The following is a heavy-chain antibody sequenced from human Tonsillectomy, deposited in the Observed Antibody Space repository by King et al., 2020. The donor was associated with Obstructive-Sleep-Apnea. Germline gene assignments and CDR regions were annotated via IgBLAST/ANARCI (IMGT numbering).Heavy chain of an antibody. CDR1: GFTFSSYG. CDR3: AKAWTVTTLQCACDY. J-gene: IGHJ4*02. D-gene: IGHD4-17*01. Sequence: VQLVESGGGVVQPGRSLRLSCAASGFTFSSYGMHWVRQAPGKGLEWVAVISYDGYKEFYADSVKGRFTISRDSSRNTLYLQMNGLRPEDTAVYYCAKAWTVTTLQCACDYWGQGTLVTVSS. V-gene: IGHV3-30*18. CDR2: ISYDGYKE.